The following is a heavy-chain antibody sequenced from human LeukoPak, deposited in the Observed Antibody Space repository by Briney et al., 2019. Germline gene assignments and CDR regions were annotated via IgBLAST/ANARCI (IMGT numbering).Heavy chain of an antibody. CDR3: ARFSSIAAAFDY. V-gene: IGHV4-4*07. J-gene: IGHJ4*02. CDR1: GDSLSSSF. Sequence: SETLSLTCTVSGDSLSSSFWSWIRQPAGKGLEWIGRIYTSGYTNYNPSLKSRVTMSVDTSKNQFSLKLNSLTAADAAVYYCARFSSIAAAFDYWGQGTLVTVSS. CDR2: IYTSGYT. D-gene: IGHD6-13*01.